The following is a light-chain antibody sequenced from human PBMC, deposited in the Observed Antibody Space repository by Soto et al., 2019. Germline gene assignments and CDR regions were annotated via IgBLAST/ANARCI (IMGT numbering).Light chain of an antibody. J-gene: IGKJ4*01. CDR2: AAS. Sequence: DIQMTQSPSSLSATIGDRVTLTCRPSKSLGKYLNWYQHKPGRAPELLLFAASTLQSGGPSRFSGSGSGPEFTLAITMLQPEDFATYLCLQTNTSPFTFGGGTRVEVK. CDR3: LQTNTSPFT. V-gene: IGKV1-39*01. CDR1: KSLGKY.